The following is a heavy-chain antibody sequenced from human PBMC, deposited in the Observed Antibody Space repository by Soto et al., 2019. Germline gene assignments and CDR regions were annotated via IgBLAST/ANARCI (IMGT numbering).Heavy chain of an antibody. CDR2: ISCSGGST. Sequence: PGGSLRLSCAASGFTFSSYAMSWVRQAPGKGLEWVSAISCSGGSTYYADSVKGRFTISRDNSKNTLYLQMNSLRAEDTAVYYCAKLGYYGSGSYYYYYGMDVWGQGTTVTVS. CDR1: GFTFSSYA. J-gene: IGHJ6*02. CDR3: AKLGYYGSGSYYYYYGMDV. D-gene: IGHD3-10*01. V-gene: IGHV3-23*01.